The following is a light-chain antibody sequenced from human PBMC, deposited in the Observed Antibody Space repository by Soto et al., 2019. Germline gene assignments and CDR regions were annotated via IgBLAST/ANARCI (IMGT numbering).Light chain of an antibody. J-gene: IGLJ2*01. CDR1: SSNIGAGYD. CDR2: GNS. Sequence: QSVLTQPPSESGAPGQRVTISCTGSSSNIGAGYDVHWYQQLPGTAPKLLIYGNSNRPSGVPDRFSGSKSGTSASLAINGLQAEDEADYYCQSYDSSLSGYVVFGGGTKLTVL. V-gene: IGLV1-40*01. CDR3: QSYDSSLSGYVV.